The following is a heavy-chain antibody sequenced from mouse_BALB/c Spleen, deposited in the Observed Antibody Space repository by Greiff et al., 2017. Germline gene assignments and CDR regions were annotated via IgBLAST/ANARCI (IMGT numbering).Heavy chain of an antibody. CDR3: TREGSYRYDDGAWLAY. CDR1: GYSFTSYW. CDR2: IYPGNSDT. J-gene: IGHJ3*01. V-gene: IGHV1-5*01. D-gene: IGHD2-14*01. Sequence: EVQLQQSGTVLARPGASVKMSCKASGYSFTSYWMHWVKQRPGQGLEWIGAIYPGNSDTSYNQKFKGKAKLTAVTSASTAYMELSSLTNEDSAVYYCTREGSYRYDDGAWLAYWGQGTLVTVSA.